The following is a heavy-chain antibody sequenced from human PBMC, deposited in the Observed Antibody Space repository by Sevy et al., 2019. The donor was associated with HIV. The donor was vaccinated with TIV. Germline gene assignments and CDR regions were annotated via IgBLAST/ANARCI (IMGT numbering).Heavy chain of an antibody. J-gene: IGHJ6*03. CDR2: IRNRPNRYTT. V-gene: IGHV3-72*01. Sequence: GSLRLSCAASGFAFSDHYVDWVRQAPGKGLEWVGRIRNRPNRYTTEYAASVEGRFTISRDDSRHSLYLQMNSLKTXXXXXXXXXXXXXXXXXXXXXXXXYCLDVWGIGATVTVSS. CDR1: GFAFSDHY. CDR3: XXXXXXXXXXXXXXXXYCLDV.